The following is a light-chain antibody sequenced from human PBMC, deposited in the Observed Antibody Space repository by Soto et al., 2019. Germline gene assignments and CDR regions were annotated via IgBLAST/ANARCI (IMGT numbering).Light chain of an antibody. CDR3: QQYYTYST. Sequence: DIQLTQSPSTLSAAVGGSVTITFRASQNIRNLLAWYQQKPGKAPKPLIFDASTLKTGVPSRFGGSGSGAEFNFTITGLQPDDFATYFCQQYYTYSTFGQGTRLEIK. V-gene: IGKV1-5*01. J-gene: IGKJ5*01. CDR2: DAS. CDR1: QNIRNL.